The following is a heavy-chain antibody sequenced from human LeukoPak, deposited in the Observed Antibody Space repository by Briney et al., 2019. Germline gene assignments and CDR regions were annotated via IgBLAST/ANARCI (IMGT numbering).Heavy chain of an antibody. CDR1: GFTFSNYA. CDR3: AKPGLAATGNYFDY. V-gene: IGHV3-23*01. CDR2: LTGSGDTA. J-gene: IGHJ4*02. D-gene: IGHD6-13*01. Sequence: GGSLRLSCAASGFTFSNYAMTWVRQAPGKGLEWVSTLTGSGDTAYYEDSVKGRFTISRDNSKNTLYLQVNSLRAEDTAVYYCAKPGLAATGNYFDYWGQGTLVTVSS.